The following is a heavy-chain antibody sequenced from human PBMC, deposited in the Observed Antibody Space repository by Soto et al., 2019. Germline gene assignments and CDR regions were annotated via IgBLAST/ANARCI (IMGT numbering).Heavy chain of an antibody. V-gene: IGHV1-18*04. D-gene: IGHD1-26*01. J-gene: IGHJ6*02. CDR3: ARGKGSLGPYYYGLAV. CDR1: GYTFSNYG. Sequence: ASVKVSCKASGYTFSNYGISWVLQAPGQGLEWMAWISAHNGNTNYAQKFQDRVTMTTDTSTTTAFMELRSLTSDDTAVYYCARGKGSLGPYYYGLAVWGQGTTVTVSS. CDR2: ISAHNGNT.